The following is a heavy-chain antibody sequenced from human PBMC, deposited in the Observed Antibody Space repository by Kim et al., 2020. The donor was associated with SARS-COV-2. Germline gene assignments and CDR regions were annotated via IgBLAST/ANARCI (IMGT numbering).Heavy chain of an antibody. Sequence: SETLSLTCSVSGGSISSISYYWGWIRQPPGKGLEWIGSLYYTGSTYYNPSLKSRVTISVDTSKNQFSLKLSSVTAADTAVYYCARAVVGATSYFDYGGQGTLVTVSS. D-gene: IGHD1-26*01. CDR3: ARAVVGATSYFDY. V-gene: IGHV4-39*01. J-gene: IGHJ4*02. CDR2: LYYTGST. CDR1: GGSISSISYY.